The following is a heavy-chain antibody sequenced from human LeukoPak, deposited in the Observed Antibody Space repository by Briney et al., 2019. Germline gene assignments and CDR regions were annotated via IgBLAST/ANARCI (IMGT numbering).Heavy chain of an antibody. V-gene: IGHV2-70*01. Sequence: RESGPALVKPTQTLTLTCTFSGFSLSTSGMCVSWIRQPPAKALEWLALIDWDDDKYYSTSLKTRLTISKDTSKNQVVLIMTNMDPVDTATYYCARTPGGDCYSGGAFDIWGHGTMVTVSS. CDR1: GFSLSTSGMC. CDR3: ARTPGGDCYSGGAFDI. D-gene: IGHD2-21*02. CDR2: IDWDDDK. J-gene: IGHJ3*02.